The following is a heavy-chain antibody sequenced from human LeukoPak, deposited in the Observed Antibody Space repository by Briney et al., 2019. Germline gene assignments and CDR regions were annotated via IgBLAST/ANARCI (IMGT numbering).Heavy chain of an antibody. CDR3: ARNWNYQYFDY. Sequence: LGESLKISCKGSGYRFTSYWIGWVRQMPGKGLEWMGIIYPGDSYTRYSPSFQGQVTISADKSISIAYLQWSSLKASDTAMYYCARNWNYQYFDYWGQGTLVTVSS. D-gene: IGHD1-7*01. CDR2: IYPGDSYT. CDR1: GYRFTSYW. V-gene: IGHV5-51*01. J-gene: IGHJ4*02.